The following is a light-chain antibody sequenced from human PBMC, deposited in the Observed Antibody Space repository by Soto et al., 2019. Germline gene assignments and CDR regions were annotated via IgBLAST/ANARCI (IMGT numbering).Light chain of an antibody. Sequence: EIVWTQSPPTLSLSPGERSTVSGSASQTFIIYLVLYQHKPFHSPMLLIYDVSSRATGIPARFSGSGSGPEFTHTISSLQSEDFAVYYCQQYNNWHRTFGQGTKVDIK. CDR1: QTFIIY. CDR3: QQYNNWHRT. V-gene: IGKV3-15*01. CDR2: DVS. J-gene: IGKJ1*01.